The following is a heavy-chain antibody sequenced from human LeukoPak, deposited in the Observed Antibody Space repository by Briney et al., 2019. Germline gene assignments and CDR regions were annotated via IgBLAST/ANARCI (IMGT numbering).Heavy chain of an antibody. CDR2: INHSGST. CDR1: GGSISSSSYY. CDR3: ARAAGDYTRAYYYYMDV. V-gene: IGHV4-39*07. D-gene: IGHD4-17*01. J-gene: IGHJ6*03. Sequence: SETLSLTCTVSGGSISSSSYYWGWIRQPPGKGLEWIGEINHSGSTNYNPSLKSRVTISVDTSKNQFSLKLSSVTAADTAVYYCARAAGDYTRAYYYYMDVWGKGTTVTVSS.